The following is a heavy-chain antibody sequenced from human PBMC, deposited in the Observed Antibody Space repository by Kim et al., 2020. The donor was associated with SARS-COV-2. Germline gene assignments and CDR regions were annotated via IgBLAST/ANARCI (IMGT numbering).Heavy chain of an antibody. CDR3: ARDRLSGHGDYFDY. V-gene: IGHV7-4-1*02. D-gene: IGHD1-1*01. Sequence: YAQDFTGRSVFSSDSSVSTAYLQITSLQADDTAVYYCARDRLSGHGDYFDYWGQGTLVTVSP. J-gene: IGHJ4*02.